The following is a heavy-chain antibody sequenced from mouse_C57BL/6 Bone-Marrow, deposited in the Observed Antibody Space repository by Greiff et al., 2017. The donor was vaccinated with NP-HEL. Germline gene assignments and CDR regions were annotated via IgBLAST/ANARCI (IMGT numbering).Heavy chain of an antibody. CDR1: GYTFTSYG. J-gene: IGHJ1*03. CDR2: IYPRSGNT. Sequence: VQLQQSGAELARPGASVKLSCKASGYTFTSYGISWVKQRTGQGLEWIGEIYPRSGNTYYNEKFKGKATLTADKSSSTAYMELRSLTSEDSAVYVCARGDYYGSSYGYFDVWGTGTTVTVSS. CDR3: ARGDYYGSSYGYFDV. V-gene: IGHV1-81*01. D-gene: IGHD1-1*01.